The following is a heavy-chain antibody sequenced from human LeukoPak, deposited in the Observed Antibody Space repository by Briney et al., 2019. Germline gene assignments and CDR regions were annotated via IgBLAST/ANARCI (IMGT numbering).Heavy chain of an antibody. J-gene: IGHJ3*02. V-gene: IGHV4-34*01. CDR1: GGSFSGYY. D-gene: IGHD3-10*01. Sequence: SETLSLTCAVYGGSFSGYYWSWIRQPPGKGLEWIGEINHSGSTNYNPSLKSRVTISVDTSKNQFSLKLSSVTAADTAVHYCARGGSGSYYNENDAFDIWGQGTMVTVSS. CDR3: ARGGSGSYYNENDAFDI. CDR2: INHSGST.